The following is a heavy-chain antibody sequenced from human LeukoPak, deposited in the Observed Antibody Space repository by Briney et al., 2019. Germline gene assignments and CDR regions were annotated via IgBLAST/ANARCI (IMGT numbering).Heavy chain of an antibody. CDR2: ISGGGGNI. V-gene: IGHV3-23*01. J-gene: IGHJ4*02. CDR1: GFTFNNHA. CDR3: AKGDLPSGYDSSGWYWDY. Sequence: GGSLRLSCAASGFTFNNHAMTWVRQAPGKGLEWVAGISGGGGNIQYADSVRGRFTISRDNSKNTLYLQMNSLRADDTAVYYCAKGDLPSGYDSSGWYWDYWGQGTLVTVSS. D-gene: IGHD6-19*01.